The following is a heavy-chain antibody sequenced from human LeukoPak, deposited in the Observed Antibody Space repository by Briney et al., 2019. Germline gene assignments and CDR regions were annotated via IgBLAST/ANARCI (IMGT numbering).Heavy chain of an antibody. CDR1: GFTFSSNW. CDR3: AKHRENYGDSCLDDY. J-gene: IGHJ4*02. Sequence: GGSLRLSCAASGFTFSSNWMHWVRQAPGKGLVWVSRINEDGSTTNYADSVKGRFTISRDSSKNTLYLQMNSLRAEDTAVYYCAKHRENYGDSCLDDYWGQGTLVTVSS. D-gene: IGHD4-17*01. V-gene: IGHV3-74*01. CDR2: INEDGSTT.